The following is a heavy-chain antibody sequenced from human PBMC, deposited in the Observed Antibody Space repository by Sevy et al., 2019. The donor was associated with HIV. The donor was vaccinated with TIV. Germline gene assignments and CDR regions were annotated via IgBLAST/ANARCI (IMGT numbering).Heavy chain of an antibody. CDR1: GFTFSSYA. CDR3: ARWDADRRWYFDY. D-gene: IGHD1-26*01. J-gene: IGHJ4*02. Sequence: GGSLRLSCAASGFTFSSYAMHWVRQAPGKGLEWVSSISRSSSYIYHADSVKGRFTISRDNAKNSLHLQMNSLRAEDTAVYYCARWDADRRWYFDYWGQGILVTVSS. CDR2: ISRSSSYI. V-gene: IGHV3-21*01.